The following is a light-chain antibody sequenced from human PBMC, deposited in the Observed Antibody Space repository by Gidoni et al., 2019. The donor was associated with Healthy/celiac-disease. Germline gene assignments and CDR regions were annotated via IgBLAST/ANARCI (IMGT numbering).Light chain of an antibody. V-gene: IGKV1-33*01. CDR3: QQYDNLLLT. Sequence: DIQMTPSPSFLSASVGDRVTITCQASQDISNYLNWYQQKPGKAPKLLIYDASNLETGVPSRFSGSGSGTDFTFTISSLQPEDIATYYCQQYDNLLLTFGGGTKVEIK. CDR2: DAS. CDR1: QDISNY. J-gene: IGKJ4*01.